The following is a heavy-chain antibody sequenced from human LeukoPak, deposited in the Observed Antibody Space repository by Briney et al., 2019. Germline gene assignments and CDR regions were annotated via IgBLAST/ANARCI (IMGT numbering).Heavy chain of an antibody. CDR1: GFTFSSYS. Sequence: PGGSLRLSCAASGFTFSSYSMNWVRQAPGKGLEWVSSISSSSSYIYYADSVKGRFTISRDNAKNSLYLQMNSLRAEDTAVYYCASTSPLETYGDYVFDYWGQGTLVTVSS. V-gene: IGHV3-21*01. CDR3: ASTSPLETYGDYVFDY. CDR2: ISSSSSYI. D-gene: IGHD4-17*01. J-gene: IGHJ4*02.